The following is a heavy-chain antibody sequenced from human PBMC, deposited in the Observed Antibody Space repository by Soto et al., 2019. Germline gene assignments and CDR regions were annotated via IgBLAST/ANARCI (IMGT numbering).Heavy chain of an antibody. CDR3: ARGDCSSTSCYARGNWFDP. Sequence: SETLSLTCAVSSGSISSSNWWSWVRQPPGKGLEWIGEIYHSGSTNYNPSLKSRVTISVDKSKNQFSLKLSSVTAADTAVYYCARGDCSSTSCYARGNWFDPWGQGTLVTVSS. CDR2: IYHSGST. J-gene: IGHJ5*02. CDR1: SGSISSSNW. D-gene: IGHD2-2*01. V-gene: IGHV4-4*02.